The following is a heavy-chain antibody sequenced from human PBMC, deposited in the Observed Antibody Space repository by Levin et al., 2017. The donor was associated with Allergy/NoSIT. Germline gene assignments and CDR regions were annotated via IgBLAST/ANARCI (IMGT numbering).Heavy chain of an antibody. J-gene: IGHJ4*02. V-gene: IGHV3-30*04. Sequence: GESLKISCAASGFTFSSYAMHWVRQAPGKGLEWVAVISYDGSNKYYADSVKGRFTISRDNSKNTLYLQMNSLRAEDTAVYYCAREPDLRFLEWSFDYWGQGTLVTVSS. CDR1: GFTFSSYA. D-gene: IGHD3-3*01. CDR2: ISYDGSNK. CDR3: AREPDLRFLEWSFDY.